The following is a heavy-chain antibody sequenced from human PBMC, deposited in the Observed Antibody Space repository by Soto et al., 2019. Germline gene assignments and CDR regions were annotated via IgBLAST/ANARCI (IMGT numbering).Heavy chain of an antibody. CDR2: ISGSGGST. CDR1: GFTFSSYA. CDR3: AKEGFTIFGVVIKYNWFDP. Sequence: LRLSCAASGFTFSSYAMSWVRQAPWKGLEWVSAISGSGGSTYYADSVKGRFTISRDNSKNTLYLQMNSLRAEDTAVYYCAKEGFTIFGVVIKYNWFDPWGQGTLVTVSS. V-gene: IGHV3-23*01. J-gene: IGHJ5*02. D-gene: IGHD3-3*01.